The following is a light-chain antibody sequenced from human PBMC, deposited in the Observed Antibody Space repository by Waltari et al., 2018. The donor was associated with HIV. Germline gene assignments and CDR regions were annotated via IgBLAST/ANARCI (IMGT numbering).Light chain of an antibody. Sequence: DIQMTQSPSSLSASVGYRVTITCQANQDISKCLNWYQQKPGKAPKLLIYDASNLETGVQSRFSGSGSGTDFTFTISSRQPGDIATYYCQQYESLPITFGQGTRLEIK. CDR3: QQYESLPIT. J-gene: IGKJ5*01. CDR2: DAS. CDR1: QDISKC. V-gene: IGKV1-33*01.